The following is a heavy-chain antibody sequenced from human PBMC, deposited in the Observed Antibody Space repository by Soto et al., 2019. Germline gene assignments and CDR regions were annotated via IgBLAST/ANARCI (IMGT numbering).Heavy chain of an antibody. D-gene: IGHD3-10*01. J-gene: IGHJ3*02. V-gene: IGHV3-48*03. CDR3: VRAQRESGAFDI. Sequence: PGGSLRLSCAASGFIFSSYEMSWVRQAPGKGLEWVSYISSSGSTIYYADSVKGRFTISRDNAKNSLYLQVNSLSAEDTAVYYCVRAQRESGAFDIWGQGTMVTVSS. CDR2: ISSSGSTI. CDR1: GFIFSSYE.